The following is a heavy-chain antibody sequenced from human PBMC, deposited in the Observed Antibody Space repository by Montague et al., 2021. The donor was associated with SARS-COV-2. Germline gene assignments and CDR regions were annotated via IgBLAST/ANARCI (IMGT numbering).Heavy chain of an antibody. D-gene: IGHD3-10*01. CDR2: ISYAGSNK. Sequence: SLRLSCAASGFTFSSYAMYWVRQAPGKGLEWVAVISYAGSNKSYVDSVKGRFTISRDNSKNTQYLQMNIQRSEDTAVYYCARDVTHYYGSGSYGYYYGMDVWGQGATVTVSS. V-gene: IGHV3-30*04. CDR3: ARDVTHYYGSGSYGYYYGMDV. J-gene: IGHJ6*02. CDR1: GFTFSSYA.